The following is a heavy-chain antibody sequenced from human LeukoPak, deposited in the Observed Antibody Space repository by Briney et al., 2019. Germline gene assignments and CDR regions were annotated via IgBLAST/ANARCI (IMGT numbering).Heavy chain of an antibody. CDR3: ARAFGQLVYNWFDP. J-gene: IGHJ5*02. CDR1: GFTFSSYS. Sequence: PGGSLRLSCAASGFTFSSYSMNWVRQAPGKGLEWVSSISSSSSYIYYADSVKGRFTISRDNAKNSLYPQMNSLRAEDTAVYYCARAFGQLVYNWFDPWGQGTLVTVSS. V-gene: IGHV3-21*01. CDR2: ISSSSSYI. D-gene: IGHD6-13*01.